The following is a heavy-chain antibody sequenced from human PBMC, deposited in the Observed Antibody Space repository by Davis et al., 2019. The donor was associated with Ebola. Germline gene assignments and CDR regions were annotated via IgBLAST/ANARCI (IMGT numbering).Heavy chain of an antibody. J-gene: IGHJ4*02. V-gene: IGHV4-59*08. D-gene: IGHD3-16*01. CDR3: ARGCREMITFGGVEN. CDR1: GGSISSYY. Sequence: MPGGSLRLSCTVSGGSISSYYWSWIRQPPGKGLEWIGYIYYSGSTNYNPSLKSRVTISVDTSKNQFSLKLSSVTAADTAVYYCARGCREMITFGGVENWGQGTLVTVSS. CDR2: IYYSGST.